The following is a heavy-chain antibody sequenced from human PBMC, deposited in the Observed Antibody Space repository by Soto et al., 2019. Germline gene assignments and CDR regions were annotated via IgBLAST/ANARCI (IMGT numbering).Heavy chain of an antibody. Sequence: SETLSLTCTVSGGSISSYYWSWIRQPPGKGLEWIGYIYYSGSTNYNPSLKSRVTISVDTSKNQFSLKLSSVTAADTAVYYCARIYLRGFGGTFDYWGQGTLVTVSS. V-gene: IGHV4-59*01. CDR1: GGSISSYY. D-gene: IGHD3-10*01. J-gene: IGHJ4*02. CDR3: ARIYLRGFGGTFDY. CDR2: IYYSGST.